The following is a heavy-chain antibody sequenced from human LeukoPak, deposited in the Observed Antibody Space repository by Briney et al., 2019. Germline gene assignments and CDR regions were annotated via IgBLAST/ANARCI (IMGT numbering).Heavy chain of an antibody. J-gene: IGHJ6*03. V-gene: IGHV4-4*07. CDR1: GDSISSYY. CDR3: ARGVGATQYYYYYMDV. Sequence: SETLSLTCTVSGDSISSYYWSWLRQPAGKGREWLGRIYTSGSTNYNPSLKSRVTMSVDTSKNQFSLKLSSVTAADTAVYYCARGVGATQYYYYYMDVWGKGTTVTVSS. D-gene: IGHD1-26*01. CDR2: IYTSGST.